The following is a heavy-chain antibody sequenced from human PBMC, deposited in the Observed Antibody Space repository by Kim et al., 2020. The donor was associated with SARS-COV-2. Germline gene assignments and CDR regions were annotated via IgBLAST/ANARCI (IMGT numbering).Heavy chain of an antibody. D-gene: IGHD1-26*01. V-gene: IGHV3-53*01. J-gene: IGHJ4*02. CDR3: ARSSGSYTIFDY. Sequence: YYADSVKGRFTISRDNSKNTLYLQMNSLRAEDTAVYYCARSSGSYTIFDYWGQGTLVTVSS.